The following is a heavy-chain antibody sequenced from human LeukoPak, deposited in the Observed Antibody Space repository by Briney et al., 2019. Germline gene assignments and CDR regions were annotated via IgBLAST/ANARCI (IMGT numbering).Heavy chain of an antibody. D-gene: IGHD2-2*02. CDR3: ARRATIQAFDI. J-gene: IGHJ3*02. V-gene: IGHV4-59*01. CDR1: GGSISSYY. Sequence: SETLSLTCTVSGGSISSYYWSWIRQPPGKGLEWIGYIYYSGSTNFNPSLKSRVTISVDTSKNQFSLKLSSVTAADTAVYYCARRATIQAFDIWGQGTMVTVSS. CDR2: IYYSGST.